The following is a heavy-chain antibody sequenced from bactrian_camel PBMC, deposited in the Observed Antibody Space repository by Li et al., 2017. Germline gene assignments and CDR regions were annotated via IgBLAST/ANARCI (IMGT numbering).Heavy chain of an antibody. D-gene: IGHD2*01. V-gene: IGHV3S40*01. CDR2: INSGGSNS. Sequence: VQLVESGGGVVQPGGSVRLSCVASQFTFENFDMSWVRQASGKGLEWVSAINSGGSNSVYADSVQGRFTISRNNAKNTLYLQLTSLKADDTGMYYCARGGMWYIYGLDYWGKGTQVTVS. J-gene: IGHJ7*01. CDR1: QFTFENFD.